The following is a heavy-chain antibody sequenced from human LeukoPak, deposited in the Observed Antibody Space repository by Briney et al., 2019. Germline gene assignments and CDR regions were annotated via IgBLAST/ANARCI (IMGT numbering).Heavy chain of an antibody. CDR3: AKDHPQIVVVPAAFDY. D-gene: IGHD2-2*01. CDR1: GFTFSSYA. Sequence: GGSLRLSCAASGFTFSSYAMSWVRRAPGKGLEWVSAISGSGGSTYYADSVKGRFTISRDNSKNTLYLQMNSLRAEDTAVYYCAKDHPQIVVVPAAFDYWGQGTLVTVSS. CDR2: ISGSGGST. J-gene: IGHJ4*02. V-gene: IGHV3-23*01.